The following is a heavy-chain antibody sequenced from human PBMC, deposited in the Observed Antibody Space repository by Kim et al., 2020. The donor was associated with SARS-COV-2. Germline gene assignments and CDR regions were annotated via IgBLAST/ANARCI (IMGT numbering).Heavy chain of an antibody. V-gene: IGHV3-7*01. D-gene: IGHD3-9*01. Sequence: GGSLRLSCAASGFTFSNYCMSWVRQAPGKVLEWVANIKQDGSDKYYVDSVKGRFTISRDNAKNSLYLQMNSLRAEDTAVYYCARYPFLTGSYRGFFDYWGLGTLVTVSS. J-gene: IGHJ4*02. CDR3: ARYPFLTGSYRGFFDY. CDR1: GFTFSNYC. CDR2: IKQDGSDK.